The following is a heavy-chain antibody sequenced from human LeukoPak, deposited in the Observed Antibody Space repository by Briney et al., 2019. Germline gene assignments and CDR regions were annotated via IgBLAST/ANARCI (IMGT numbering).Heavy chain of an antibody. J-gene: IGHJ3*02. CDR1: GFTFSSYA. CDR3: AREWVGGRTFSGAFDI. V-gene: IGHV3-23*01. D-gene: IGHD3-16*01. CDR2: ISGSGGST. Sequence: GGPLRLSCAASGFTFSSYAMSWVRQAPGKGLEWVSAISGSGGSTYYADSVKGRFTISRDNSKDTLYLQMNSLRAEDTAVYYCAREWVGGRTFSGAFDIWGQGTMVTVSS.